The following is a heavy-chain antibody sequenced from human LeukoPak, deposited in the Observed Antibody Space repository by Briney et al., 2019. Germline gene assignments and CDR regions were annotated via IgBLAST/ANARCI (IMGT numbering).Heavy chain of an antibody. CDR2: IKSTTVGGTT. CDR1: GLTFSNAW. D-gene: IGHD4-23*01. V-gene: IGHV3-15*01. Sequence: GGSLRLSCAVSGLTFSNAWMSWVRQAPGKGLEWVGRIKSTTVGGTTEYAAPVKGRFTISRDDSKNTVYLQMNSLKTEDTAVYYCTTGPGNSGYWGQGALVTVSS. J-gene: IGHJ4*02. CDR3: TTGPGNSGY.